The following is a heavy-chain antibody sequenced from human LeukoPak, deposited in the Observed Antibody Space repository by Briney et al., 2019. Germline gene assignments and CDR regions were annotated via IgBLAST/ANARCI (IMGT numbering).Heavy chain of an antibody. V-gene: IGHV1-2*02. J-gene: IGHJ5*02. CDR1: GYTFNGYY. Sequence: GASEKVSCKASGYTFNGYYMHWVRQAPGQGLEWMGWINPNSGGTNYAQKFQGRVTMTRDTSISTAYMELSRLRSDDTAVYYCARGVRQLVGATPYNWFDPWGRGTLVTVSS. D-gene: IGHD1-26*01. CDR3: ARGVRQLVGATPYNWFDP. CDR2: INPNSGGT.